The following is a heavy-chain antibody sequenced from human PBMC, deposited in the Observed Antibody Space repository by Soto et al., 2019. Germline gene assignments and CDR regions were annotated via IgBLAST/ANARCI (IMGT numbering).Heavy chain of an antibody. D-gene: IGHD1-1*01. CDR1: GDSISSMNW. CDR2: IHHSGST. V-gene: IGHV4-4*02. J-gene: IGHJ4*02. CDR3: AINLNGYNWNDLDY. Sequence: PSETLSLTCAVSGDSISSMNWWSWVRQPPGKGLEWIGEIHHSGSTNYNPSLKSRVTISVEKSWNQFSLKLSSVTAADTAVYYCAINLNGYNWNDLDYWGQGTLVTVSS.